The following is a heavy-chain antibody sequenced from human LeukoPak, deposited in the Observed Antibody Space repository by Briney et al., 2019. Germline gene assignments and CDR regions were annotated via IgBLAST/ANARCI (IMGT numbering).Heavy chain of an antibody. D-gene: IGHD3-10*01. J-gene: IGHJ4*02. CDR2: INGDASAR. CDR1: GLSFSTYW. Sequence: GGSLTLSCAASGLSFSTYWMAWARQAPGRGREWVAKINGDASARHQADSVKGRFSIFRDNAQKSVYLQMSSLRREDTAVYYCARDVGGGLDYWGEKTLVTVSS. V-gene: IGHV3-7*01. CDR3: ARDVGGGLDY.